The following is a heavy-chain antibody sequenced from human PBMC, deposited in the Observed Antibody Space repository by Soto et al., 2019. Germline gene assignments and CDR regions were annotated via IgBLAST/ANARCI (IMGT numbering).Heavy chain of an antibody. CDR1: GASIRSYY. V-gene: IGHV4-59*12. D-gene: IGHD2-2*01. CDR3: AGGVVVAPAAGMFNCRGP. Sequence: SETLSLTCTVSGASIRSYYWSWIRQPPGKGLEWIGYIFHGGSTYYNPSLRSRGTISVDRSRTQFSLKMSYVTAADTAVDYCAGGVVVAPAAGMFNCRGPWGQGARVTASS. CDR2: IFHGGST. J-gene: IGHJ5*02.